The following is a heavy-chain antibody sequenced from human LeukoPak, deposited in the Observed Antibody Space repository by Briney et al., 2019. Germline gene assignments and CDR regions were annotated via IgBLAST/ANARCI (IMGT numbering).Heavy chain of an antibody. D-gene: IGHD3/OR15-3a*01. V-gene: IGHV3-64D*09. CDR3: VRRTGNYFDY. CDR2: ISYNGGST. Sequence: GGSLRLSCAASGFTLSSHAMHWVRQAPGKALEYVSAISYNGGSTYYANSVKDRFTISRDNSKNTLYLQMSSLRPEDTAVFYCVRRTGNYFDYWGQGTLVTVSS. J-gene: IGHJ4*02. CDR1: GFTLSSHA.